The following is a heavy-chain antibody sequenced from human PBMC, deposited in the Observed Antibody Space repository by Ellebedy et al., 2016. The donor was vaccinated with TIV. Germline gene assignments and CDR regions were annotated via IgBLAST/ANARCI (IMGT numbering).Heavy chain of an antibody. CDR1: GFTFTNYG. V-gene: IGHV3-33*06. D-gene: IGHD2-15*01. Sequence: GESLKISXAASGFTFTNYGMHWVRQAPGKGLEWVAVIWYDGSNTYYADSVKGRFTISRDDPNNTLHLQMDGLRTEHTAVYYCAKGGGYALGSWYHPDVWGRGTLLTVSS. CDR3: AKGGGYALGSWYHPDV. J-gene: IGHJ2*01. CDR2: IWYDGSNT.